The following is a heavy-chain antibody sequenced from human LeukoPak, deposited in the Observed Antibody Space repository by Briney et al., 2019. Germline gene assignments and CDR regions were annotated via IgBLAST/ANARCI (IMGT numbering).Heavy chain of an antibody. CDR1: GGTFSSYA. CDR2: IIPIFGTA. D-gene: IGHD3-10*01. J-gene: IGHJ6*02. Sequence: SVKVSCKASGGTFSSYAISWARQAPGQGLEWMGGIIPIFGTANYAQKFQGRVTITADESTSTAYMELSSLRSEDTAVYYCARVRLRGYYGMDVWGQGTTVTVSS. CDR3: ARVRLRGYYGMDV. V-gene: IGHV1-69*13.